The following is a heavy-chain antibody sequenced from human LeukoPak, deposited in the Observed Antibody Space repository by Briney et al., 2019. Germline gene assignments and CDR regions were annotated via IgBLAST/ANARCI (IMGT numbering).Heavy chain of an antibody. J-gene: IGHJ4*02. CDR1: GFTFNGYW. Sequence: PGGSLRLSCAASGFTFNGYWMSWVRQAPGKGLEWVANIKQDGSEKYYVDSVRGRVTISRDNAENSLLMQMNRLRVEDTAVYYCTRDFGRSSYYFDFWGQGTLVTVSS. V-gene: IGHV3-7*01. D-gene: IGHD3-3*01. CDR3: TRDFGRSSYYFDF. CDR2: IKQDGSEK.